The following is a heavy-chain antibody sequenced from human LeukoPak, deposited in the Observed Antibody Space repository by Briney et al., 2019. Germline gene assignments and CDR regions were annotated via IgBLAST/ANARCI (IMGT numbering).Heavy chain of an antibody. CDR3: ARGSPTTDYYYYYMDV. J-gene: IGHJ6*03. CDR1: GGSISSYY. V-gene: IGHV4-4*07. Sequence: PSETLSLTCTVSGGSISSYYWSWIRQPAGKGLEWIGRIYTSGSTNYNPSLKSRVTMSVDTSKNQFSLKLRSVTAADTAVYYCARGSPTTDYYYYYMDVWGKGTTVTVSS. CDR2: IYTSGST. D-gene: IGHD4-17*01.